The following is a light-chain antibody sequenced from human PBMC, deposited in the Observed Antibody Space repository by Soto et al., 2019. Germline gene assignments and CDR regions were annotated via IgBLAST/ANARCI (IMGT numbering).Light chain of an antibody. CDR2: SNN. J-gene: IGLJ1*01. Sequence: QSVLTQPPSASGTPGQRVTISCSGSSSNIGSNTVNWHQQLPGTAPKLLIYSNNQRPSGVPDRFSGSKSGTSASLAISGLQSEDEADYYCAAWDDSLNGRVFGTGTKVTVL. CDR3: AAWDDSLNGRV. CDR1: SSNIGSNT. V-gene: IGLV1-44*01.